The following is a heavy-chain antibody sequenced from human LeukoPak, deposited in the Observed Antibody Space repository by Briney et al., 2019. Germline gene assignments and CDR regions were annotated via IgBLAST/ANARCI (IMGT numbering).Heavy chain of an antibody. J-gene: IGHJ4*02. Sequence: GGSLRLSCTASGFTFSDCDMNWFRQAPGKGLEWVASISYRSSHIYYADSAKGRFTISRDNAKNSLYLQMNNLRAEDTAVYYCRRAFWGQGNLVTVSS. CDR1: GFTFSDCD. CDR3: RRAF. CDR2: ISYRSSHI. V-gene: IGHV3-21*06.